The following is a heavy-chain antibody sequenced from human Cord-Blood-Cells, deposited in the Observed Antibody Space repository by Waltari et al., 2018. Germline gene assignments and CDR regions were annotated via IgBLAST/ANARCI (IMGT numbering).Heavy chain of an antibody. CDR2: INHSGST. Sequence: QVQLQQWGAGLLKPSETLSLTCAVYGGSFSGYYWSWIRQPPGKGLEWIGEINHSGSTNYKPSLKSRVTITVHTSKNQFSLKLSSVAAADTAVYDCASLGRRRDGYNFAVDIWGQGTMVTVSS. V-gene: IGHV4-34*01. CDR1: GGSFSGYY. D-gene: IGHD5-12*01. CDR3: ASLGRRRDGYNFAVDI. J-gene: IGHJ3*02.